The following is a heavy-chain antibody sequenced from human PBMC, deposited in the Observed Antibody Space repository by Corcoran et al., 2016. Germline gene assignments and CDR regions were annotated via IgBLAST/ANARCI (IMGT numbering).Heavy chain of an antibody. V-gene: IGHV3-30*18. D-gene: IGHD3-3*01. CDR1: GFTFSSYG. Sequence: QVQLVESGGGVVQPGRSLRLSCAASGFTFSSYGMHWVRQAPGKGLAWVAVISYDGSNKYYADSVKGRFTISRDNSKNTLYLQMNSLRAEETAVYYCAKELEMAKYYYYYYGMDVWGQGTTVTVSS. CDR2: ISYDGSNK. J-gene: IGHJ6*02. CDR3: AKELEMAKYYYYYYGMDV.